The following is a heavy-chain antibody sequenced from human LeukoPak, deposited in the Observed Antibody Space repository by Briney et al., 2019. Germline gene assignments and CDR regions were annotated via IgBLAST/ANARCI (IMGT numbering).Heavy chain of an antibody. CDR2: ISSSSSHI. Sequence: GGSLRLSCTASGFIFSDYSMNWVRQAPGKGLEWVSSISSSSSHIYYADSMKGRFTISRDNDKNSVYLQMDSLRAEDTAVYYCARSFDFWGGYYSDYWGQGTLVTVSS. D-gene: IGHD3-3*01. CDR3: ARSFDFWGGYYSDY. V-gene: IGHV3-21*01. CDR1: GFIFSDYS. J-gene: IGHJ4*02.